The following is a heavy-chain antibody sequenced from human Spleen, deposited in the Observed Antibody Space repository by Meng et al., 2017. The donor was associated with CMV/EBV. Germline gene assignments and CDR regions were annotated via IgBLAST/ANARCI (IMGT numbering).Heavy chain of an antibody. D-gene: IGHD6-6*01. Sequence: FIFSSYSMSWVRQAPGKGLEWVSSISSSSSYIYYADSVKGRFTISRDNAKNSLYLQMNSLRAEDTAVYYCARDRGSSSPYYYYGMDVWGQGTTVTVSS. CDR2: ISSSSSYI. V-gene: IGHV3-21*01. CDR3: ARDRGSSSPYYYYGMDV. CDR1: FIFSSYS. J-gene: IGHJ6*02.